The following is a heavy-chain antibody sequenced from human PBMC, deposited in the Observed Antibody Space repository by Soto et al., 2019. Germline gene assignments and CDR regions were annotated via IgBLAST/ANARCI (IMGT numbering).Heavy chain of an antibody. J-gene: IGHJ6*02. CDR2: INSDGSSR. CDR3: ARGVAGAGGSYGMCV. Sequence: EVQLVESGGGLVQPGGSLRLSCVASGFTFSSDWMHWVRQAPGKGLVWVSRINSDGSSRSSGDSVKGRFTISRDNAKNTLYLQMNSLRAEDTAVYYCARGVAGAGGSYGMCVWGQGTTVTVSS. V-gene: IGHV3-74*01. D-gene: IGHD6-13*01. CDR1: GFTFSSDW.